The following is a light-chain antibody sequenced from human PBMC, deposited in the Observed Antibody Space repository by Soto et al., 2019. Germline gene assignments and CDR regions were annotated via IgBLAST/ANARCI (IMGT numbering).Light chain of an antibody. J-gene: IGKJ1*01. Sequence: EIVLTQSPVTLSLSPGKRATLSCKASQNVSSYLAWYQQRPSQPPRLLIYDASNRATGIPDRFSGSGSGTDFTLTISSLEPEDFAVYYCQQRSNWWTFGQGTKVEVK. CDR1: QNVSSY. CDR2: DAS. CDR3: QQRSNWWT. V-gene: IGKV3-11*01.